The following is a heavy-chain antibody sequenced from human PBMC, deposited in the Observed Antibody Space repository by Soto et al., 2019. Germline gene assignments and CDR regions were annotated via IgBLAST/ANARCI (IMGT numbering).Heavy chain of an antibody. CDR3: AKDRIAVIAALPFDS. D-gene: IGHD2-21*01. V-gene: IGHV3-23*01. J-gene: IGHJ4*02. Sequence: GSLRLSCAASGFSFSDYGLSWVRQAPGKGLEWVSGIGGGGFSTYYADSVKGRFTISRDNSKTTLHLQMNSLRAEDTAVYYCAKDRIAVIAALPFDSWGQGTLVTVSS. CDR2: IGGGGFST. CDR1: GFSFSDYG.